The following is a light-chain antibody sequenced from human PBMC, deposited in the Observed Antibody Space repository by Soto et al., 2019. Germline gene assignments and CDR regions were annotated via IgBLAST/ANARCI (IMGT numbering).Light chain of an antibody. CDR2: AAS. CDR1: QVINSY. Sequence: DVQMTQSPSSLSPAVADRVTITCRASQVINSYLAWYQQKPGNAPKSLIYAASSLQTGVPSRLSGSEAGTDFTLTINNLQPEDSATSYCQQYSLYPLPVGGETKVEIK. J-gene: IGKJ4*01. V-gene: IGKV1D-16*01. CDR3: QQYSLYPLP.